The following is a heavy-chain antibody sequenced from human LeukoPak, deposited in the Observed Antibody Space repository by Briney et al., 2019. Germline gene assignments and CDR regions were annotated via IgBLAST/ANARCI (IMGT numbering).Heavy chain of an antibody. CDR3: ARDASSYGGNSGCLDY. D-gene: IGHD4-23*01. Sequence: SVKVSCKASGGTFSSYAISWVRQAPGQGLEWMGRIIPIFGTANYAQQFQGRVTITTDESTSTAYVELSRLRSEDTAVYYCARDASSYGGNSGCLDYWGQGTLVTASS. J-gene: IGHJ4*02. CDR1: GGTFSSYA. CDR2: IIPIFGTA. V-gene: IGHV1-69*05.